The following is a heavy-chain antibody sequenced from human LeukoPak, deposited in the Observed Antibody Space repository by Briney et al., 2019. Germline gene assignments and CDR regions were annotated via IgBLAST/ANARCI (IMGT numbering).Heavy chain of an antibody. Sequence: ASVKVSCKASGYTFTSYGISWVRQAPGQGLEWMGWISAYNGNTNYAQKLQGRVTMTTDTSTSTAYIELRSLRSDDTAVYYCARDEIIAVAERSLDYWGQGTLVTVSS. CDR2: ISAYNGNT. J-gene: IGHJ4*02. D-gene: IGHD6-19*01. CDR1: GYTFTSYG. CDR3: ARDEIIAVAERSLDY. V-gene: IGHV1-18*01.